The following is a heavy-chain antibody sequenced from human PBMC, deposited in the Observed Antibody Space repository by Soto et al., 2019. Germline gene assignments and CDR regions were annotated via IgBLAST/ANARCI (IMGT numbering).Heavy chain of an antibody. CDR2: INAGNGNT. CDR3: ARGGSSWYRWFDP. J-gene: IGHJ5*02. D-gene: IGHD6-13*01. Sequence: GASVKVSCKASGYTFSSYAMDWVRQAPGQRLEWMGWINAGNGNTKYSQKFQGRVTITRDTSASTAYMELSSLRSEDTAVYYCARGGSSWYRWFDPWGQGTLLTVSS. CDR1: GYTFSSYA. V-gene: IGHV1-3*01.